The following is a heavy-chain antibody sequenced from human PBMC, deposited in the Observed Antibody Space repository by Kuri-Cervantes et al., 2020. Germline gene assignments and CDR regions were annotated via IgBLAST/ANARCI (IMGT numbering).Heavy chain of an antibody. J-gene: IGHJ4*02. D-gene: IGHD4-17*01. V-gene: IGHV3-7*01. CDR3: ARDRYGDYSIDY. Sequence: GESLKISCAASGFTFSSYSMNWVRQAPGKGLEWVADIRQVGSEKYYVDSVKGRFTISRNNAKNSLYLQMNSLRAADTAVYYCARDRYGDYSIDYWGQGTLVTVSS. CDR1: GFTFSSYS. CDR2: IRQVGSEK.